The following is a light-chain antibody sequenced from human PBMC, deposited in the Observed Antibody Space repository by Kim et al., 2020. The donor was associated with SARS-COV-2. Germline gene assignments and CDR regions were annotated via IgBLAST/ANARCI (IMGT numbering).Light chain of an antibody. CDR1: SSDVGGYNY. Sequence: QSALTQPASVSGSPGQSITISCTGTSSDVGGYNYVSWYQQHPGKAPKLMIYDVSNRPSGVSNRFSGSKSGNTASLTISVLQAEDEADYYCSSYTSSSTLVFGTGTKVTAL. V-gene: IGLV2-14*03. CDR3: SSYTSSSTLV. CDR2: DVS. J-gene: IGLJ1*01.